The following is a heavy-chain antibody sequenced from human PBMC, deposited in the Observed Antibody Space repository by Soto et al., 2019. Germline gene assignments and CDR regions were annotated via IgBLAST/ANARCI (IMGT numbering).Heavy chain of an antibody. CDR1: GGSISSYY. Sequence: QVQLQESGPGLVKPSETLSLTCTVSGGSISSYYWSWIRQPPGKGLEWIGYIYYSGSTNYNPSIKSRVTMSVDTSKNHFSMKLSSVTAADTAVYYCARRYGTTFDYWGQGTLVTVSS. D-gene: IGHD1-7*01. J-gene: IGHJ4*02. CDR3: ARRYGTTFDY. CDR2: IYYSGST. V-gene: IGHV4-59*01.